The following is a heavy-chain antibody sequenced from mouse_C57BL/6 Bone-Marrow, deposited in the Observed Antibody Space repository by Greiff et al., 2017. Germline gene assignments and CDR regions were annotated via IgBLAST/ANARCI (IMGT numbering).Heavy chain of an antibody. CDR2: IYPRSGNT. V-gene: IGHV1-81*01. CDR3: ALYDVYPWYFDV. CDR1: GYTFTSYG. Sequence: QVQLQQSGAELARPGASVKLSCKASGYTFTSYGISWVKQRTGQGLEWIGEIYPRSGNTYYNEKFKGKATLTADKSSSTAYMELRSLTSEDSAVXFCALYDVYPWYFDVWGTGTTVTVSS. J-gene: IGHJ1*03. D-gene: IGHD2-3*01.